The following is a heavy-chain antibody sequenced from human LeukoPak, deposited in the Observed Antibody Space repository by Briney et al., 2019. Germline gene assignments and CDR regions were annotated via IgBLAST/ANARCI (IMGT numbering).Heavy chain of an antibody. CDR3: AREDSSGWYRRGFDY. Sequence: GGSLRLSCAASGFTFSSYSMNWVRQAPGKGLEWVSSISSSSSYIYYADSVKGRFTISRDNAKNSLYLQMNSLRAEDTAVYYCAREDSSGWYRRGFDYWGQGTLVTVSS. D-gene: IGHD6-19*01. CDR2: ISSSSSYI. J-gene: IGHJ4*02. CDR1: GFTFSSYS. V-gene: IGHV3-21*01.